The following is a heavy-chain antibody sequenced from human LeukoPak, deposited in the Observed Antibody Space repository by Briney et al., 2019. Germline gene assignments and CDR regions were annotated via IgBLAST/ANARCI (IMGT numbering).Heavy chain of an antibody. D-gene: IGHD3-16*02. CDR2: IWYVGSNK. CDR3: ATAFVWGSYRYNGGY. V-gene: IGHV3-33*01. CDR1: GFTFSSYG. J-gene: IGHJ4*02. Sequence: PGGSLRLSCAASGFTFSSYGMHWVRQAPGKGLEWVAVIWYVGSNKYYADSVKGRFTISRDNSKNTLYLQMNSLRAEDTAVYYCATAFVWGSYRYNGGYWGQGTLVTVSS.